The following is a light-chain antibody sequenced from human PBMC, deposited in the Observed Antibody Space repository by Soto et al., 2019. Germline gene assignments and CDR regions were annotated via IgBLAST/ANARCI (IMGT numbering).Light chain of an antibody. CDR1: QSLRQSNGFTY. CDR2: FSS. V-gene: IGKV2-28*01. CDR3: VHAPQTPPPT. Sequence: DIVMTQSPFSLAVTPGEPASLSCRSSQSLRQSNGFTYFDWYLQKPGQSPQLLIYFSSYRASGVPDKFSGSGSGTDFPLRINRVEAEDVGVYFCVHAPQTPPPTFGQGTKLEIK. J-gene: IGKJ2*01.